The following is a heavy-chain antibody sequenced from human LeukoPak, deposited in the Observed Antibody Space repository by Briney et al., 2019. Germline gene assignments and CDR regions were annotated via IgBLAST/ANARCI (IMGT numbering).Heavy chain of an antibody. CDR2: ISYDGSNK. CDR3: AKDQGIAVAGKETEYFQH. Sequence: GGSLRLSCAASGCTFSSYGMHWVRQAPGKGLEWVAVISYDGSNKYYADSVKGRFTISRDNSKNTLYLQMNSLRAEDTAVYYYAKDQGIAVAGKETEYFQHWGQGTLVTVSS. D-gene: IGHD6-19*01. J-gene: IGHJ1*01. CDR1: GCTFSSYG. V-gene: IGHV3-30*18.